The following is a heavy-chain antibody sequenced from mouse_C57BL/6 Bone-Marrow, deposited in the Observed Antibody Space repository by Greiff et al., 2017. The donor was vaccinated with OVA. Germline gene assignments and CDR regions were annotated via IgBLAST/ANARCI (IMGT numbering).Heavy chain of an antibody. V-gene: IGHV5-6*02. CDR1: GFTFSSYG. J-gene: IGHJ4*01. D-gene: IGHD2-4*01. CDR3: ARRMITREDYAMDY. CDR2: ISSGGSYT. Sequence: EVKLMESGGDLVKPGGSLKLSCAASGFTFSSYGMSWVRQTPDKRLEWVATISSGGSYTYYPDSVKGRFTISRDNAKNTLYLQMSSLKSEDTAMYYCARRMITREDYAMDYWGQGTSVTVSS.